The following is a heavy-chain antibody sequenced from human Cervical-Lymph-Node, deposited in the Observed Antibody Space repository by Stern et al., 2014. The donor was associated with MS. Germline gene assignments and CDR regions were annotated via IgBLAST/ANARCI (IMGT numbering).Heavy chain of an antibody. D-gene: IGHD3-10*01. Sequence: VQLLESGGGVVQPGRSLRLSCAASGFTFSTYGIHWVRQAPGKGLEWVADIGYDGSNKNYVDSVKGRFTISRDNSKNTLYLQLNSLRAEDTAVYYCGRGGYGLGNYFYGLDVWGQGTTVTVSS. CDR3: GRGGYGLGNYFYGLDV. V-gene: IGHV3-33*01. J-gene: IGHJ6*02. CDR1: GFTFSTYG. CDR2: IGYDGSNK.